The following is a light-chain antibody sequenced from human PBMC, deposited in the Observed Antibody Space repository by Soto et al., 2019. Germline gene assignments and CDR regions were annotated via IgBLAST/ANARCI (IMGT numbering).Light chain of an antibody. V-gene: IGLV1-44*01. CDR2: SNT. CDR3: STWDDSLNGVV. CDR1: SSNIGSNT. J-gene: IGLJ2*01. Sequence: QSVLTQPPSASGAPGQRVVISCSGSSSNIGSNTVNWYQQLPGTAPKLLIYSNTQRPSGVPDRFSGSQSGTSASLAISGLQSEDEAHYYCSTWDDSLNGVVFGGGTQLTVL.